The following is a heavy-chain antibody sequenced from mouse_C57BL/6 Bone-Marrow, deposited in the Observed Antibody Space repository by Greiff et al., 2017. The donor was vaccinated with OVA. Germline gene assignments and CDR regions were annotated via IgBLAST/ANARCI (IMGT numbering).Heavy chain of an antibody. J-gene: IGHJ3*01. D-gene: IGHD2-5*01. CDR2: IDPENGDT. CDR1: GFNIKDDY. Sequence: EVQLVESGAELVRPGASVKLSCTASGFNIKDDYMHWVKQRPEQGLEWIGWIDPENGDTEYASKFQGKATITADTSSKPAYLQLSSLTSEDTAVYYCTTHRGRYYSKGAWFAYWGQGTLVTVSA. V-gene: IGHV14-4*01. CDR3: TTHRGRYYSKGAWFAY.